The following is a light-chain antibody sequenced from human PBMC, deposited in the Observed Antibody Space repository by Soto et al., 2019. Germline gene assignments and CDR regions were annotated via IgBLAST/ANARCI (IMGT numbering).Light chain of an antibody. CDR1: QTVSSS. CDR2: EAS. CDR3: QEYDDSPPIT. V-gene: IGKV3-11*01. Sequence: VVWPQSPSTLSLSAGERSTLSCSSSQTVSSSLAWYQQKPGQAPRLLIYEASNRATGIPARFSGSGSGTDFTLTITRLEPEDFAVYYCQEYDDSPPITFGLGTRLEIK. J-gene: IGKJ5*01.